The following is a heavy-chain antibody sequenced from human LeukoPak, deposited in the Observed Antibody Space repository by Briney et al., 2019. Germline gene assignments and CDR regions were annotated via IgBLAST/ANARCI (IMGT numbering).Heavy chain of an antibody. Sequence: SETLSLTCAVYGGSFSGYYWSWIRQPPGKGLEWIGEINHSGSTNYNPSFKSRVTISVDTSKNQFSLKLSSVTAAGTAVYYCARGPVAGGYYYYYGMDVWGQGTTVTVSS. CDR3: ARGPVAGGYYYYYGMDV. D-gene: IGHD6-19*01. CDR2: INHSGST. CDR1: GGSFSGYY. J-gene: IGHJ6*02. V-gene: IGHV4-34*01.